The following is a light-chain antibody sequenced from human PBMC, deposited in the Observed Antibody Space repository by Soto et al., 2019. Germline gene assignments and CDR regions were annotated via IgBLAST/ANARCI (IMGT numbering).Light chain of an antibody. CDR3: QQYSSSPYT. V-gene: IGKV3D-20*01. J-gene: IGKJ2*01. Sequence: SLSTQSPVTLYLSPGERATLSCGASQTVSSGYLAWYQQRPGLAPRLLIYDASSRATGIPDRFSGSGSGTDFSLTISRLEPEDFAVYYCQQYSSSPYTFGQGTKVDIK. CDR1: QTVSSGY. CDR2: DAS.